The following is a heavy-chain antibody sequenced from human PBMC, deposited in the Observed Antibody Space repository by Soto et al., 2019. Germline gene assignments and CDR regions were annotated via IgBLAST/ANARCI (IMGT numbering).Heavy chain of an antibody. CDR3: ARGEGKPSMGRDWCDP. D-gene: IGHD3-10*01. Sequence: QVQLQQWGAGLLKPSETLSLTCSVYGGSYSGDYWCWIRQPPGQRLEWIGEINHSGSTNNNPSLKSRVTISVDTCKNQFSMALNSVTSAVTAVYYCARGEGKPSMGRDWCDPWRQGTLDTFSS. V-gene: IGHV4-34*01. CDR1: GGSYSGDY. J-gene: IGHJ5*02. CDR2: INHSGST.